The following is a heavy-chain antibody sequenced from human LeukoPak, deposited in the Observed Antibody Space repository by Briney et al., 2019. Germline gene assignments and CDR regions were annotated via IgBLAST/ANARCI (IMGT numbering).Heavy chain of an antibody. J-gene: IGHJ6*03. V-gene: IGHV1-69*06. CDR3: ATERAYSSGWYNYYMDV. Sequence: SVKVSCKASGGTFSSYAISWVRQAPGQGLEWMGRIIPIFGTANYAQKFQGRVTITADKSTSTAYMELSSLRSEDTAVYYCATERAYSSGWYNYYMDVWGKGTTLTVSS. CDR2: IIPIFGTA. CDR1: GGTFSSYA. D-gene: IGHD6-19*01.